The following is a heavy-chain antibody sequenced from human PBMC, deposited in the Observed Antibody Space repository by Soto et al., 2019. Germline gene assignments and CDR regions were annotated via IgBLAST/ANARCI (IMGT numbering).Heavy chain of an antibody. CDR2: IIPILGIA. J-gene: IGHJ4*02. D-gene: IGHD2-15*01. CDR1: GGTFSSYT. Sequence: AASVKVSCKSSGGTFSSYTISWVRQAPGQGLEWMGRIIPILGIANYAQKFQGRVTITADKSTSTAYMELSSLRSEDTAVYYCARALSVVAATFDYWGQGTLVTVSS. CDR3: ARALSVVAATFDY. V-gene: IGHV1-69*02.